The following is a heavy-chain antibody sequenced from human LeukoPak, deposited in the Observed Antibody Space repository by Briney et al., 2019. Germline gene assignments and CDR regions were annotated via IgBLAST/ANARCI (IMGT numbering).Heavy chain of an antibody. CDR3: ARDSGSYLQPTDY. V-gene: IGHV3-23*01. CDR1: GFTFSNYA. CDR2: ISGSGGST. J-gene: IGHJ4*02. D-gene: IGHD1-26*01. Sequence: GGSLRLSCVASGFTFSNYAMSWVRQAPGKGLQWVSTISGSGGSTNYADSVKGRFTISRDNSKNTLYLQMSSLRAEDAAVYYCARDSGSYLQPTDYWGQGTLVTVSS.